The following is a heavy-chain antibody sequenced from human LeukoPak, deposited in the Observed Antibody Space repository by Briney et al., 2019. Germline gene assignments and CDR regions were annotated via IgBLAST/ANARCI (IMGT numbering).Heavy chain of an antibody. V-gene: IGHV1-18*01. CDR2: ISASNGNT. D-gene: IGHD1-7*01. CDR3: ARDHSNWNYAPDF. J-gene: IGHJ4*02. CDR1: GYTFTRYG. Sequence: GASVKVSCKASGYTFTRYGISWVRQAPGQGLQRLGWISASNGNTNYAQKFRDRVTMSTDTSTGTAYLDVRSLTSDDTAGYYCARDHSNWNYAPDFWGQGTLVIVSS.